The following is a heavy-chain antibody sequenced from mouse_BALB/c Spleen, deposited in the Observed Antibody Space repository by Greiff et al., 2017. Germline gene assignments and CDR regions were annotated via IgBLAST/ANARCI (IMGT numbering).Heavy chain of an antibody. CDR2: ISSGSSTI. D-gene: IGHD2-14*01. V-gene: IGHV5-17*02. CDR1: GFTFSSFG. CDR3: ARTPLYRYYYFDD. J-gene: IGHJ2*01. Sequence: EVMLVESGGGLVQPGGSRKLSCAASGFTFSSFGLHWVRQAPEKGLEWVAYISSGSSTIYYADTVKGRFTISRDNPKNTLFLQMTSLRSEDTAMYYCARTPLYRYYYFDDWGQGTTLTVSS.